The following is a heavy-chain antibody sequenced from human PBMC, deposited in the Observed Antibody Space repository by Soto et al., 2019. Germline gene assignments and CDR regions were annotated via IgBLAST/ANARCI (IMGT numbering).Heavy chain of an antibody. J-gene: IGHJ6*02. CDR2: IYYSGST. Sequence: SSETLSLTCTVSGGSISSGGYYWSWIRQHPGKGLEWIGYIYYSGSTYYNPSLKSRVTISVDTSKNQFSLKLSSVTAADTAVYYCARLRFGELLSWAHYYGMDVWGQGTTVTVSS. CDR3: ARLRFGELLSWAHYYGMDV. CDR1: GGSISSGGYY. D-gene: IGHD3-10*01. V-gene: IGHV4-31*03.